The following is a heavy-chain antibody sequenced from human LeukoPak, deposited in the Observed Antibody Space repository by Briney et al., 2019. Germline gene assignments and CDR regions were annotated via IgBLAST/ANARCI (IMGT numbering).Heavy chain of an antibody. D-gene: IGHD3-10*01. Sequence: PSETLSLTCAVYGGSFSGYYWSWIRQPPGKGLEWIGEINHSGSTNYNPSLKSRVTISVDTSKNQFSLKLSSVTAADTAVYYCARVNGRLLWFGELSFDYWGLGTLVTVSS. J-gene: IGHJ4*02. V-gene: IGHV4-34*01. CDR2: INHSGST. CDR1: GGSFSGYY. CDR3: ARVNGRLLWFGELSFDY.